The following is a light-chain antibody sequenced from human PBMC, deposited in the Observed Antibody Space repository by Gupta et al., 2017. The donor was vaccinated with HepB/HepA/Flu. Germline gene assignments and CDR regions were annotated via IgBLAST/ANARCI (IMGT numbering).Light chain of an antibody. CDR2: GAS. V-gene: IGKV3-20*01. Sequence: EIVLTQSPGTLSLSPGERATLSCRASQSVSSSYLAWYQQKPGQAPRLLIYGASSRATGIPDRFSGSGSGTDFTLTISRLEPEDFAVYYCQQDCSSPITFGRGTKVEIK. CDR3: QQDCSSPIT. J-gene: IGKJ4*01. CDR1: QSVSSSY.